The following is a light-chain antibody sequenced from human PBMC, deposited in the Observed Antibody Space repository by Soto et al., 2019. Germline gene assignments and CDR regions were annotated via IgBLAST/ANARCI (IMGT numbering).Light chain of an antibody. Sequence: DIQMTQSPSSLSASVGDRVTITCRASQSISNWLAWYQQKPGKAPKLLIYDASTLESGVPSRFSGGGFGTDFTLTISSLQPDDFATYYCHQYSRYSTFGPGTKVEMK. V-gene: IGKV1-5*01. CDR2: DAS. J-gene: IGKJ1*01. CDR1: QSISNW. CDR3: HQYSRYST.